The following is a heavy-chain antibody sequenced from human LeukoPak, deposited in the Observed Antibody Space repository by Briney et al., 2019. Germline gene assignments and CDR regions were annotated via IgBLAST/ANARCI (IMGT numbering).Heavy chain of an antibody. D-gene: IGHD4-17*01. CDR1: GDSFSIGGYY. J-gene: IGHJ5*02. V-gene: IGHV4-31*03. Sequence: SETLSLTCTVSGDSFSIGGYYWSWIRQHPGKGLEWIGYIYYSGSTYYNPSLRSRVTISVDTSKNQFSLNLSSVTAADTAVYYCVRGRNYGDFNWFDPWGQGTLVTVSS. CDR3: VRGRNYGDFNWFDP. CDR2: IYYSGST.